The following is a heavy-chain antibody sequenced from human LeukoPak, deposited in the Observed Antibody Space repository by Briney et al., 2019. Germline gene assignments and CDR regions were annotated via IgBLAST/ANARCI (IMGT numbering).Heavy chain of an antibody. CDR2: IYSGGST. D-gene: IGHD6-13*01. CDR3: AKERGGSSWYEDAFDI. V-gene: IGHV3-53*01. J-gene: IGHJ3*02. Sequence: GGSLRLSCAASGFTVSSNYMSWVRQAPGKGLEWVSVIYSGGSTYYADSVKGRFTISRDNSKNTLYLQMNSLRAEDTAVYYCAKERGGSSWYEDAFDIWGQGTMVTVSS. CDR1: GFTVSSNY.